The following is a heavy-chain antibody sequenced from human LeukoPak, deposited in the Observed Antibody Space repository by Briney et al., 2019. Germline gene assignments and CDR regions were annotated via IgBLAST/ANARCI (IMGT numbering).Heavy chain of an antibody. CDR3: VRDNSRGQSLGVIY. D-gene: IGHD3-22*01. J-gene: IGHJ4*02. Sequence: GGSLRLSCAASGITVSTNFMSWVRQAPGKGLEWVSGMHIGGNTEYVDSVRGRFIISRNNSKNMLFLQMNSLRAEDTAVYYCVRDNSRGQSLGVIYWGQGSLVTVSS. CDR1: GITVSTNF. V-gene: IGHV3-53*01. CDR2: MHIGGNT.